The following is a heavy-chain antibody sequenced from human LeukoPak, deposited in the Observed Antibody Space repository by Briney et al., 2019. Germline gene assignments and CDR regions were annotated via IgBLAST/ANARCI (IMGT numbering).Heavy chain of an antibody. CDR2: IYYSGST. D-gene: IGHD6-19*01. J-gene: IGHJ4*02. V-gene: IGHV4-59*01. Sequence: SETLSLTCTVSGGSISSYYWSWIRQPPGKGLEWIGYIYYSGSTNYNPSLKSRVTISVDTSKNQSSLKLSSVTAADTAVYYCARVRYSSGWPDYWGQGTLVTVSS. CDR3: ARVRYSSGWPDY. CDR1: GGSISSYY.